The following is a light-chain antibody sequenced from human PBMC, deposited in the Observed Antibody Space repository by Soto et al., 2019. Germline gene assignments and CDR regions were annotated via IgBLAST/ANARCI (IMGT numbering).Light chain of an antibody. CDR3: SSYTTKSTPV. Sequence: QSALTQPASVSGSPGQSITISCTGTSSDVGGYNYVSWYQQHPGKAPKLLIYEVTNRPSGVSNRFSGSKSGSTASLTISGLQAEDEADYYCSSYTTKSTPVFGTGTKVTVL. J-gene: IGLJ1*01. V-gene: IGLV2-14*03. CDR1: SSDVGGYNY. CDR2: EVT.